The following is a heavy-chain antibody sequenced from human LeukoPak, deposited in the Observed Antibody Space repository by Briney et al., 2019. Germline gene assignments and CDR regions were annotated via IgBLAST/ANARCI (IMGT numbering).Heavy chain of an antibody. CDR3: TKGHRTFDP. V-gene: IGHV3-23*01. Sequence: GGSLRLSCAGPGFTFSGHAMSWVRQAPGKGLEWVSAINDDGGSSSYADSVKGRFTISRDSSKNTLYLQMNSLRAEDTAVYYCTKGHRTFDPCGQVTLCTVSS. CDR1: GFTFSGHA. CDR2: INDDGGSS. D-gene: IGHD2-8*01. J-gene: IGHJ5*02.